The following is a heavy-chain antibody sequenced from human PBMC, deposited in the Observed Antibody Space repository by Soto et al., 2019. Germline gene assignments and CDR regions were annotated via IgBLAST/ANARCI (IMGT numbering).Heavy chain of an antibody. D-gene: IGHD3-10*01. V-gene: IGHV3-66*01. J-gene: IGHJ4*02. CDR2: IYRDGNT. CDR1: GVAVSDCY. CDR3: ATIPAAKYYYFDY. Sequence: GCSLRLPCPASGVAVSDCYMSWVRQAPEKGLEWVSIIYRDGNTYYSDSVEGRFTNSRDKSKNTLYLQMNRLRAEYTAIYYCATIPAAKYYYFDYWGQGT.